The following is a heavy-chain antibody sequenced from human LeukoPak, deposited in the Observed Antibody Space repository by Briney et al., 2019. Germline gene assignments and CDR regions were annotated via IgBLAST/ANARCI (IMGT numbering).Heavy chain of an antibody. CDR3: ARTYGSGSLDY. CDR1: GFTFSSYV. J-gene: IGHJ4*02. Sequence: GGSLRLSCAASGFTFSSYVMHWVRQAPGKGLEWVAVISYDGSNKYYADSVKGRFTISRDNAKNSIYLQMNGLTAEDTAVYYCARTYGSGSLDYGGQGTLVTVSS. CDR2: ISYDGSNK. D-gene: IGHD2-15*01. V-gene: IGHV3-30*03.